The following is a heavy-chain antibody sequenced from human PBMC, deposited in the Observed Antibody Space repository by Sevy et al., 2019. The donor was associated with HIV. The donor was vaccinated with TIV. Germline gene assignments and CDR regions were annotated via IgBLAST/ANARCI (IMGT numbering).Heavy chain of an antibody. CDR3: ARLYSGSYSYYYGMDV. D-gene: IGHD1-26*01. Sequence: SETLSLTCTVSGGSISSSSYYWGWIRQPPGKGLEWIGSIYYSGSTYYNPSLKSRVTISVDTSKNQFSLKLSSVTDADTAVYYCARLYSGSYSYYYGMDVWGQGTTVTVSS. CDR1: GGSISSSSYY. CDR2: IYYSGST. J-gene: IGHJ6*02. V-gene: IGHV4-39*01.